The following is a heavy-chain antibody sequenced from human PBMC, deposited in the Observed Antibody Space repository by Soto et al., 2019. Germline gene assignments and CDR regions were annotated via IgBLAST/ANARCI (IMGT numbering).Heavy chain of an antibody. J-gene: IGHJ4*02. CDR2: ISYDGSNK. Sequence: GGSLRLSCAASGVTFRSYGMHWVRQAPGKGLEWVAVISYDGSNKYYADSVKGRFTISRDNSKNTLYLQMNSLRAEDTAVYYCAKDSRRFVVVPAAMGRYWGQGTLVTVS. D-gene: IGHD2-2*01. CDR3: AKDSRRFVVVPAAMGRY. V-gene: IGHV3-30*18. CDR1: GVTFRSYG.